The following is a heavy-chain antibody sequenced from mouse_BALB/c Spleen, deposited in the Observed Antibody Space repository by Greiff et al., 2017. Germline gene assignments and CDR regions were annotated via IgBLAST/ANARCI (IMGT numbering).Heavy chain of an antibody. CDR3: ARSTMVTTAGFYFDY. V-gene: IGHV5-9-3*01. CDR2: ISSGGSYT. CDR1: GFTFSSYA. D-gene: IGHD2-1*01. J-gene: IGHJ2*01. Sequence: DVKLVESGGGLVKPGGSLKLSCAASGFTFSSYAMSWVRQTPEKRLEWVATISSGGSYTYYPDSVKGRFTISRDNAKNTLYLQMSSLRSEDTAMYYCARSTMVTTAGFYFDYWGQGTTLTVSS.